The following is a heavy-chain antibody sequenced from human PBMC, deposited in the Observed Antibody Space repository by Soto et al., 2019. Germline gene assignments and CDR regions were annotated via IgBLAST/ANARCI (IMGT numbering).Heavy chain of an antibody. CDR3: ARGSRSNSGFFDL. Sequence: PGGSLRLACAASGFSFSNYAMNWVRQAPGKVLEWVSVISGSGGSASYADSVQGRLTISRDNSNNTLYLQLNSLRAEDTAVYYCARGSRSNSGFFDLWGLDTLVTVS. J-gene: IGHJ2*01. V-gene: IGHV3-23*01. CDR1: GFSFSNYA. CDR2: ISGSGGSA. D-gene: IGHD1-20*01.